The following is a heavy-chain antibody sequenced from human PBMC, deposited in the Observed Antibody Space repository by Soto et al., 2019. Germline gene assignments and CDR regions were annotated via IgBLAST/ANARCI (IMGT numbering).Heavy chain of an antibody. D-gene: IGHD2-21*01. CDR1: GGTFSTYS. Sequence: QVQLVQSGAEVKKPGSSVKVSCKDSGGTFSTYSMFWVRQAPGQGLEWMGRIIPMLGVRNYAQRFQDRVTLTADKSTAPVHMELSSLRSEDTALYYCTIGSCSGEVCDIWYQGKMVTVSS. J-gene: IGHJ3*02. V-gene: IGHV1-69*02. CDR2: IIPMLGVR. CDR3: TIGSCSGEVCDI.